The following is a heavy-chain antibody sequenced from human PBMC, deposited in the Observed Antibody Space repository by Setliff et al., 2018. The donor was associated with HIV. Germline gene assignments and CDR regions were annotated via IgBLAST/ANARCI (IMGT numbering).Heavy chain of an antibody. D-gene: IGHD5-18*01. CDR2: IYYSGST. J-gene: IGHJ4*02. Sequence: SETLSLTCTVSGGSISSGDYYWSWIRQRPGKGLEWIGYIYYSGSTNYNPSLKSRVTISVDTSKNQFSLKLSSVTAADTAVYFCARDPGYTSGSTFHFDYWGQGTLVTVSS. CDR1: GGSISSGDYY. V-gene: IGHV4-61*08. CDR3: ARDPGYTSGSTFHFDY.